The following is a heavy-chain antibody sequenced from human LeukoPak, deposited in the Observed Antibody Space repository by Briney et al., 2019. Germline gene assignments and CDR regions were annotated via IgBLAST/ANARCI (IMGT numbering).Heavy chain of an antibody. CDR1: GFTFSSYG. D-gene: IGHD5-18*01. Sequence: GGSLRLSCAASGFTFSSYGMHWVRQAPGKGLEWVAFIRYDESNKYYADSVKGRFTVSRDNSKNTLYLQMSSLRAEDTAVYYCAKTFARISYGYTRDAFDIWGQGTMVTVSS. CDR2: IRYDESNK. J-gene: IGHJ3*02. V-gene: IGHV3-30*02. CDR3: AKTFARISYGYTRDAFDI.